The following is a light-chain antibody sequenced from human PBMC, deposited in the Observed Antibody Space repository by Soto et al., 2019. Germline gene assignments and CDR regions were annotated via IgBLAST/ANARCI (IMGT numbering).Light chain of an antibody. Sequence: QSALTQPRSVSGSPGQSVTISCTGTSSDVGGYNYVSWYQQHPGKAPKLMIYDVSKRPSGVPDRFSGSKSGNTASLTISGLQAEDEADYYCCSYAGVTLLVFGGGTKLTVL. CDR3: CSYAGVTLLV. CDR1: SSDVGGYNY. CDR2: DVS. V-gene: IGLV2-11*01. J-gene: IGLJ2*01.